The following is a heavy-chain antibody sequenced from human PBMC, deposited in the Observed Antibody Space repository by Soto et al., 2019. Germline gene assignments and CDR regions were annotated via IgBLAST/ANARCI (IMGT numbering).Heavy chain of an antibody. D-gene: IGHD6-25*01. Sequence: QEELVQSGAEVKKPGSSVNVSCKASGGTFASYSITWVRQAPGQRLEWMGEIIPLLKTVNYAQTFQGRVTITGDRSTSTVYMALSRLRSDDTAVYYCARDPVDLFGYMDVWGHGTTVTVS. J-gene: IGHJ6*02. CDR1: GGTFASYS. V-gene: IGHV1-69*06. CDR3: ARDPVDLFGYMDV. CDR2: IIPLLKTV.